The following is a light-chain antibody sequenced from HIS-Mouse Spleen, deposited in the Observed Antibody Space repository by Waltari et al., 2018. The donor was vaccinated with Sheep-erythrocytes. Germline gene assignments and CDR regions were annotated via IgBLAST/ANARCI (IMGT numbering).Light chain of an antibody. CDR1: SSDVGSYNR. CDR2: EVS. CDR3: SSYTSSSTVV. J-gene: IGLJ2*01. Sequence: QSALTQPPSVSGSPGQSVTISCTGTSSDVGSYNRFSWYQQPPGTAPKLMIYEVSNRPSGVPDRVSGSKSGNTASLTISGLQTEDETDYYCSSYTSSSTVVFGGGTKLTVL. V-gene: IGLV2-18*02.